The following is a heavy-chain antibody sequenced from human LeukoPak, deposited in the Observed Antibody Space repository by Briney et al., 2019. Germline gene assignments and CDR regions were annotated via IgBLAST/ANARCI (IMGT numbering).Heavy chain of an antibody. CDR2: INPSGGST. D-gene: IGHD6-19*01. V-gene: IGHV1-46*01. J-gene: IGHJ5*02. CDR3: ARQRVVTRRQYSSGPVFP. Sequence: ASVKVSCKASGYTFTSYYMHWVRQAPGQGLEWMGIINPSGGSTSYAQKFQGRVTMTRDTSTSTVYMELSSLRSEDTAAYYCARQRVVTRRQYSSGPVFPWGQGTLVTVSS. CDR1: GYTFTSYY.